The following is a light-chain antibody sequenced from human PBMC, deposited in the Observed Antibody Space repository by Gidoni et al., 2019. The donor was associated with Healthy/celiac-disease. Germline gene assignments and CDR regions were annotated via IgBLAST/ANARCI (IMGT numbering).Light chain of an antibody. CDR2: KVS. CDR3: MQGTHWQVYT. J-gene: IGKJ2*01. V-gene: IGKV2-30*02. CDR1: QSLVHSDGNTY. Sequence: DVVMTQSPLSLPVTLGQPASISCRSSQSLVHSDGNTYLNWFQQRPGQSPRRLIYKVSNRDSGVPDRFSGSGSGTDFTLKISRVEAEDGGVYYCMQGTHWQVYTFGQGTKLEIK.